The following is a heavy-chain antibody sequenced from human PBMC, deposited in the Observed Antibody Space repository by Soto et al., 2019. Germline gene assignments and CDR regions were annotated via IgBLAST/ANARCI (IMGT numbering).Heavy chain of an antibody. CDR3: APLTVSLSGPYGIHV. V-gene: IGHV4-39*01. J-gene: IGHJ6*02. Sequence: QLHLQESGPGLVKTSETLSLTCSVSGYSVSSSDYYWAWIRQPPGKGLEWIGSMLYSGLTYYNPSFKSRATLSVDTSKNQFSVRLNSVTASDTAVYYCAPLTVSLSGPYGIHVWGQGTTVTVSS. CDR2: MLYSGLT. CDR1: GYSVSSSDYY. D-gene: IGHD2-15*01.